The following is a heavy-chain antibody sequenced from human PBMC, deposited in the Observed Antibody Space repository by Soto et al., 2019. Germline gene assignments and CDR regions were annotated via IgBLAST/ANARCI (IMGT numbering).Heavy chain of an antibody. CDR2: INNDGSTT. CDR1: GFPFSTYW. Sequence: GGSLRLSCAASGFPFSTYWMHWVRQAPGKGPVWVSRINNDGSTTRYADSVKGRFTISRDNAKNTLYLQMNSLRAEDTAVYYCASQGPYYYGLDVWGQGTTVTVSS. V-gene: IGHV3-74*01. J-gene: IGHJ6*02. CDR3: ASQGPYYYGLDV.